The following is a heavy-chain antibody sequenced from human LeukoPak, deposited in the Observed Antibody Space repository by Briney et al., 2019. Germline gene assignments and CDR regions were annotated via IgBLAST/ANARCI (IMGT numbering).Heavy chain of an antibody. CDR1: GFIFSSYA. V-gene: IGHV3-30*04. CDR3: AKEAHYPHMGTYLVTIDS. J-gene: IGHJ4*02. CDR2: ISYDGSNK. Sequence: GGSLRLSCAASGFIFSSYAIHWVRQAPGKGLEWVAVISYDGSNKYYADSVKGRFTISRDNSKNTLYLQMNSLRAEDTALYYCAKEAHYPHMGTYLVTIDSWGQGTLVTVSS. D-gene: IGHD3-9*01.